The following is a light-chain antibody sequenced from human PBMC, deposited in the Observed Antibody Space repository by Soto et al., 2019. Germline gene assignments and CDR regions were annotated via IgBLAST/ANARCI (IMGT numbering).Light chain of an antibody. CDR3: SSYTSSSTPV. CDR1: SSDVGGYNY. V-gene: IGLV2-14*03. J-gene: IGLJ3*02. CDR2: DVS. Sequence: QSALTQPASVSGSPGQSITISCTGTSSDVGGYNYVSWYQHHPGKAPKLMIYDVSNRPSEVSNRFSGSKSGNTASLTISGLQAEDEADYYCSSYTSSSTPVFGGGTKLTVL.